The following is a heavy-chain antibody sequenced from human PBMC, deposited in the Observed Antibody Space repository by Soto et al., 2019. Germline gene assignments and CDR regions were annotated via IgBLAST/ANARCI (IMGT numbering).Heavy chain of an antibody. Sequence: VQLVQSGAEMREPGASVKVSCKASGYTFTSFDINWVRQASGQGLEWMGWMKPNSGDTGYGQKFQGRVALTRDTSTSTAYMELSGLKSEDTAVYYCVALARWGQGTLVTVSS. CDR2: MKPNSGDT. V-gene: IGHV1-8*01. D-gene: IGHD6-6*01. CDR1: GYTFTSFD. J-gene: IGHJ4*02. CDR3: VALAR.